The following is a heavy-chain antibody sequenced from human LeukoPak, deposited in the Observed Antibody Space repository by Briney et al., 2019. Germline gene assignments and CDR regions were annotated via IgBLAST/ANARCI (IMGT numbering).Heavy chain of an antibody. CDR3: ASLSGYDLAQFAY. CDR1: GGSISSYY. J-gene: IGHJ4*02. CDR2: IYYSGST. Sequence: SETLSLTCTVSGGSISSYYWSWIRQPPGKGLEWIGYIYYSGSTNYNPSLKSRVTISVDTSKNQFSLKLSSVTAADTAVYYCASLSGYDLAQFAYWGQGTLVTVSS. V-gene: IGHV4-59*01. D-gene: IGHD5-12*01.